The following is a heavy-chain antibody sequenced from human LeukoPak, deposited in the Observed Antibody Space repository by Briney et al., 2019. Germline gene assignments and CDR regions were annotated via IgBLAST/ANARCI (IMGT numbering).Heavy chain of an antibody. V-gene: IGHV1-2*02. CDR3: ARDLNTAMDY. CDR2: INPNSGGT. J-gene: IGHJ4*02. CDR1: GYTLTELS. D-gene: IGHD5-18*01. Sequence: ASVKVSCKVSGYTLTELSMHWVRQAPGQGLEWMGWINPNSGGTNYAQKFQGRVTMTRDTSISTAYMELSRLRSDDTAVYYCARDLNTAMDYWGQGTLVTVSS.